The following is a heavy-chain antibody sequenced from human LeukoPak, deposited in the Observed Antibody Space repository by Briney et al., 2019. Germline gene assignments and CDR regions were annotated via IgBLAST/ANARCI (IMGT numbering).Heavy chain of an antibody. J-gene: IGHJ4*02. CDR1: GGSISSYY. CDR2: IYYSGST. V-gene: IGHV4-59*01. D-gene: IGHD1-26*01. CDR3: ARGGGGATNFDY. Sequence: SETLSLTCTVSGGSISSYYWSWIRQPQGKGLEWIGYIYYSGSTNYNPSLKSRVTISVDTSKNQFPLKLSSVTAADTAVYYCARGGGGATNFDYWGQGTLVTVSS.